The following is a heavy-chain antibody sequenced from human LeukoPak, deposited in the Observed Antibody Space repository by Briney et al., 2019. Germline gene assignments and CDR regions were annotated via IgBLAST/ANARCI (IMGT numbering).Heavy chain of an antibody. CDR1: GFTFTSSA. CDR2: IVVGSGNT. V-gene: IGHV1-58*01. CDR3: AAVPRFGVVITDY. J-gene: IGHJ4*02. D-gene: IGHD3-3*01. Sequence: ASVKVSCKASGFTFTSSAVQWVRQAREQRLEWIGWIVVGSGNTNYAQKSQERVTITRDMSTSTAYMELSSLRSEDTAVYYCAAVPRFGVVITDYWGQGTLVTVSS.